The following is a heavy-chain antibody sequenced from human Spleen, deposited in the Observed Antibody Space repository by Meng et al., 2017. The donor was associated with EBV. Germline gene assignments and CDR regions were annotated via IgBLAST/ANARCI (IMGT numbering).Heavy chain of an antibody. D-gene: IGHD4/OR15-4a*01. CDR1: GASISTGSYY. J-gene: IGHJ5*02. V-gene: IGHV4-61*01. Sequence: QVQLQESGPGLVKPSETLSPTCTVSGASISTGSYYWTWIRQTPGKGLEWLGYVYFSGSTNYNPSLKSRVTMSIDTSKNQFSLNLRSATAADAAVYFCARGGYGTNYFDPWGQGTLVTVSS. CDR3: ARGGYGTNYFDP. CDR2: VYFSGST.